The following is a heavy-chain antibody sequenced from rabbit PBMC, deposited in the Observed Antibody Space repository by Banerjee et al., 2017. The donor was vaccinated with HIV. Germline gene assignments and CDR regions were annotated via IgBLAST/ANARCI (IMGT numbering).Heavy chain of an antibody. V-gene: IGHV1S47*01. CDR1: GFDFNSNA. D-gene: IGHD4-2*01. Sequence: QQQLVESGGGLVQPEGSLTLTCKASGFDFNSNAMCWVRQAPGKGPEWIACIYTSSGFTWYASWAKGRFTISKTSSTTVTLQMTSLTAADTATYFCAIKYAGDATYGPFFALWGPGTLVTVS. CDR2: IYTSSGFT. CDR3: AIKYAGDATYGPFFAL. J-gene: IGHJ6*01.